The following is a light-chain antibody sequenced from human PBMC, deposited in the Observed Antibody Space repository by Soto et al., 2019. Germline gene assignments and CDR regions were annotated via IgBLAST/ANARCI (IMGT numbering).Light chain of an antibody. CDR2: AAS. V-gene: IGKV1-9*01. CDR3: LQLNTYPRLT. Sequence: DTQLTQSPSFLSASVGDRVTITCRASQGISSYLAWYQQKPGKAPKLLIYAASTLQSRVPSRFSGSGSGTDCTLTVSSLQPEDFATYYCLQLNTYPRLTFGGGTKVEIK. J-gene: IGKJ4*01. CDR1: QGISSY.